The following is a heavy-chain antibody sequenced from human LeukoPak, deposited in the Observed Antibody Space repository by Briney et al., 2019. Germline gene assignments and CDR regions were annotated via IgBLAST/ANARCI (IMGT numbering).Heavy chain of an antibody. V-gene: IGHV4-31*03. CDR1: GGSISSGGYY. Sequence: SETLSLTCTVSGGSISSGGYYWSWIRQPPGKGLEWIGYIYYSGSTYYNPSLKSRVTISVDTSKNQFSLKLSSVTAADTAVYYCARAGVYRYYFDYWGQGTLVTVSS. J-gene: IGHJ4*02. CDR3: ARAGVYRYYFDY. CDR2: IYYSGST. D-gene: IGHD4-11*01.